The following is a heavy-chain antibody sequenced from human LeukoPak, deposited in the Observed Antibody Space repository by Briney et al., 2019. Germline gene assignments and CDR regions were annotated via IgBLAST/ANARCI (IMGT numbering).Heavy chain of an antibody. CDR3: ATFPGIAKNWFDP. Sequence: GGSLRLSCAASGFTFSSYGMSWVRQAPGKGLEWVSAISGSGGSTYYADSVKGRFTISRDNSKNTLYLQMNSLRAEDTAVYYCATFPGIAKNWFDPWGQGTLVTVSS. CDR1: GFTFSSYG. J-gene: IGHJ5*02. V-gene: IGHV3-23*01. D-gene: IGHD6-13*01. CDR2: ISGSGGST.